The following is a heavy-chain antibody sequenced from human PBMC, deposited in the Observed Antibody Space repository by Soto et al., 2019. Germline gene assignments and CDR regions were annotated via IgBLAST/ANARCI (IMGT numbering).Heavy chain of an antibody. Sequence: EVQLVESGGGLVQPGRSLRLSCAASGFTFDDYAMHWVRQAPGKGLEWVSGISWNVGSIAYADSVKGRFTISRDNAKKSLDLQMNSLRAEDTTLYYCGKGVAGWDYCDYWGQGTLVTVSS. CDR3: GKGVAGWDYCDY. CDR1: GFTFDDYA. J-gene: IGHJ4*02. D-gene: IGHD3-3*01. CDR2: ISWNVGSI. V-gene: IGHV3-9*01.